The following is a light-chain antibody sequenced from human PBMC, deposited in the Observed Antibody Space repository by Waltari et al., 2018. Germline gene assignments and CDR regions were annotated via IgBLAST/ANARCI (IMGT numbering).Light chain of an antibody. CDR1: SRDVGGYNY. V-gene: IGLV2-14*01. Sequence: QSALTQPASVSGSPGQSMTISCTGTSRDVGGYNYVSWYQQPPGKAPKLIIYDVSNRPSGVSNRFSGSKSGNTASLTISGLQAEDEADYYCSSYTSSSTLGVFGTGTKVTVL. CDR2: DVS. J-gene: IGLJ1*01. CDR3: SSYTSSSTLGV.